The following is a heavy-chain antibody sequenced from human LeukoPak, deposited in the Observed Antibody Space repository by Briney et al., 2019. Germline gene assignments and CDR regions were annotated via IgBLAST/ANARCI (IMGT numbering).Heavy chain of an antibody. D-gene: IGHD1-7*01. Sequence: SGTLSLTCAVYGGSFSGYYWSWIRQPPGKGLEWIGEINHSGSTNYNPSLKSRVTISVDTSKNQFSLKLSSVTAADTAVYYCARSGTLYRYTPGFDPWGQGTLVTVSS. CDR1: GGSFSGYY. CDR3: ARSGTLYRYTPGFDP. CDR2: INHSGST. V-gene: IGHV4-34*01. J-gene: IGHJ5*02.